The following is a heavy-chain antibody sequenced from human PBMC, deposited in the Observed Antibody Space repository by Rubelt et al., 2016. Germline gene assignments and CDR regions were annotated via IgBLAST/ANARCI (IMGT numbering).Heavy chain of an antibody. Sequence: SCTGSGFTFSNYWMSWVRQAPGKGLEWVAYIKYDGSEKDYVDSVKGRFTISRDNAKNSLYLQMNSLRVEDTAVYYCARRGIAGATPRYTYMDVWGKGTTVTVSS. CDR2: IKYDGSEK. CDR1: GFTFSNYW. V-gene: IGHV3-7*05. D-gene: IGHD1-26*01. J-gene: IGHJ6*03. CDR3: ARRGIAGATPRYTYMDV.